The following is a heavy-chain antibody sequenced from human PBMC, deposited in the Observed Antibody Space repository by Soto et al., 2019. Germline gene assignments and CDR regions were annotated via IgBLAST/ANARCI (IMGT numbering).Heavy chain of an antibody. CDR1: GGTFSSYA. CDR3: ARGANDYGDFDY. CDR2: IIPIFGTA. Sequence: VKVSCKASGGTFSSYAISWVRQAPGQGLEWMGGIIPIFGTANYAQKFQGRVTITADESTSTAYMELSSLRSEDTAVYYCARGANDYGDFDYWGQGTLVTVSS. J-gene: IGHJ4*02. D-gene: IGHD4-17*01. V-gene: IGHV1-69*01.